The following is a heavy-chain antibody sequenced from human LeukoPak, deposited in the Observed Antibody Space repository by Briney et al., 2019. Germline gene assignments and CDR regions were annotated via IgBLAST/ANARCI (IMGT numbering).Heavy chain of an antibody. D-gene: IGHD6-13*01. CDR1: GGTFSSYA. J-gene: IGHJ4*02. CDR3: ARDNIAAAGIFY. CDR2: IIPIFGTA. Sequence: SVKVSCKASGGTFSSYAISWVRQAPGQGLEWMGGIIPIFGTANYAQKFQGRVTITADESTSTAYMELSSLRSEDTAVYYCARDNIAAAGIFYWGQGTLVTVSS. V-gene: IGHV1-69*13.